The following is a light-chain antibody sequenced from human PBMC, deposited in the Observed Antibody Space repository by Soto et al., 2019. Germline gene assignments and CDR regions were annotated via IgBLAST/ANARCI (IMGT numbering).Light chain of an antibody. CDR3: QQYSSPHAT. CDR2: GAS. Sequence: ETVLTQSPGTLSLSPGERATLSCRASQSVRSSYLAWYQQKPGQTPRLLIYGASSRATGIPDRFSGSGSGTDFTLPISRLEPENFAVYFCQQYSSPHATFGQGTKVEIK. J-gene: IGKJ1*01. CDR1: QSVRSSY. V-gene: IGKV3-20*01.